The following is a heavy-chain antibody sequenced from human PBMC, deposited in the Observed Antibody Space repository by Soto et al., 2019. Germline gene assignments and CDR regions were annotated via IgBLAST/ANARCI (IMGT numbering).Heavy chain of an antibody. CDR2: IYYSGST. Sequence: LTCTVSGGSISSGDYYWSWIRQPPGKGLEWIGYIYYSGSTYYNPSLKSRVTISVDTSKNQFSLKLSSVTAADTAVYYCARDLLKGPFDYWGQGTLVTVSS. J-gene: IGHJ4*02. V-gene: IGHV4-30-4*01. CDR3: ARDLLKGPFDY. CDR1: GGSISSGDYY. D-gene: IGHD3-10*01.